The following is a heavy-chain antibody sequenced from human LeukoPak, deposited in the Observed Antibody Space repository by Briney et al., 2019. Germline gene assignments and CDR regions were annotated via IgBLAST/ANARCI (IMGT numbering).Heavy chain of an antibody. Sequence: EASETLSLTCTVSGDSISGSNYHWGWIRQPPGKGLEWLGTVHHTGRAFYNPSLRGRTTVSVDTSKNGFSLKLTSVTAADTAVYYCAREPDAWGQGILVIVSS. V-gene: IGHV4-39*07. J-gene: IGHJ5*02. CDR3: AREPDA. CDR2: VHHTGRA. CDR1: GDSISGSNYH.